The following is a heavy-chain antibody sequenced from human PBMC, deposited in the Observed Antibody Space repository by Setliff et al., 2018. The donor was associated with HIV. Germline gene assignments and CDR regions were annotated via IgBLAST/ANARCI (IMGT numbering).Heavy chain of an antibody. V-gene: IGHV3-11*01. CDR3: ATARRDYYDRGRRSHYYIDV. J-gene: IGHJ6*03. Sequence: GGSLRLSCTASGFTFSDYYMSWIRQSPGKGLEWISYISSSGTTIYYADSVKGRFTISRDNAKNSLYLEMNSLRAEETAVYYCATARRDYYDRGRRSHYYIDVWGKGTTVTVSS. CDR1: GFTFSDYY. CDR2: ISSSGTTI. D-gene: IGHD3-22*01.